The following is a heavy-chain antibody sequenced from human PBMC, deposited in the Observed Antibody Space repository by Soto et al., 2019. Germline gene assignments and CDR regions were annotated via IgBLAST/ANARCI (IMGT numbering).Heavy chain of an antibody. V-gene: IGHV3-7*05. CDR1: GCTCIRHW. Sequence: GGSLRLSCAASGCTCIRHWMSWVRQSPGKGLEWVANIKEDGSEKYYVDSVKGRFTISRDNAKNSLDLQMNSLRVEDTAVYYCARQYYEDDSGYRPIDYWGQGTLVTVSS. J-gene: IGHJ4*02. CDR2: IKEDGSEK. D-gene: IGHD3-22*01. CDR3: ARQYYEDDSGYRPIDY.